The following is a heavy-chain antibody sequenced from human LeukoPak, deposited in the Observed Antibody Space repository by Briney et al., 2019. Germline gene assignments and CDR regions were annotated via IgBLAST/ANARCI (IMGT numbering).Heavy chain of an antibody. V-gene: IGHV6-1*01. CDR1: GDSVSSNNAA. J-gene: IGHJ4*02. CDR3: ASQPVSSGWSFSY. Sequence: SQTLSLTCAISGDSVSSNNAAWNWIRQSPSRGLEWLGRTYYRSKWYNDYAVFVKSRLTINPDTSKNQHSLQLNSVTPEDTAVYYCASQPVSSGWSFSYWGQGTLVTVSS. CDR2: TYYRSKWYN. D-gene: IGHD6-19*01.